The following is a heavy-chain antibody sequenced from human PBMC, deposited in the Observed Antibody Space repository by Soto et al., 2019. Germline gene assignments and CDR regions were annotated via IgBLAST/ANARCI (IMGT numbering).Heavy chain of an antibody. J-gene: IGHJ5*02. CDR1: GYTFSFYG. CDR2: ISPYNGKT. V-gene: IGHV1-18*01. Sequence: ASVKVSCKASGYTFSFYGISWVRQAPGQGLEWMGWISPYNGKTNYAQSLQGRVTMTTDTSTSTAYMELRSLRSDDTAVYYCARDWVGSSSLPDNWFDPWGQGTLVTVSS. D-gene: IGHD6-13*01. CDR3: ARDWVGSSSLPDNWFDP.